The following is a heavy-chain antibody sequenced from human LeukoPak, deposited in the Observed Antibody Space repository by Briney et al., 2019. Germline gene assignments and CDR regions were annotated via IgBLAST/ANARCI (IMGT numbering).Heavy chain of an antibody. CDR2: IHYSGNT. V-gene: IGHV4-59*08. D-gene: IGHD3-9*01. CDR3: ARHGRESRYFDWLLYYIDH. J-gene: IGHJ4*02. Sequence: SETLSLTCTVSGASISAYSWSWIRQPPGKGLEWIGYIHYSGNTHCNPSLESRVTLSVDTSKNQFSLKLSSVTAADTAVYYCARHGRESRYFDWLLYYIDHWGQGALVTVSS. CDR1: GASISAYS.